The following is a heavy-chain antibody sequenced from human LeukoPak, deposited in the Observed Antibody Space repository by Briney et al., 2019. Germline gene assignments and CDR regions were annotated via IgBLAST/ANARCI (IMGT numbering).Heavy chain of an antibody. D-gene: IGHD3-22*01. V-gene: IGHV3-23*01. CDR1: GFTFRSYA. J-gene: IGHJ4*02. CDR3: AKGSSGGRPYYFDY. CDR2: IDSTGDYT. Sequence: GGSLRLSCAASGFTFRSYAMSWVRQAPGKGLDWVSAIDSTGDYTYHADSVKGRLTISRDNSKNTLYLQMDSLRAEDTAIYYCAKGSSGGRPYYFDYWSQGTLVTVSS.